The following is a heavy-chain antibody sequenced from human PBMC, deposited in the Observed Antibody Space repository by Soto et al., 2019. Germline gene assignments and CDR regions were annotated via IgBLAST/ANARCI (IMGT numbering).Heavy chain of an antibody. V-gene: IGHV3-23*01. Sequence: GESLKISCAASGFTFSSYAMSWVRQAPGKGLEWVSAISGSGGSTYYADSVKGRFTISRDNSKNTLYLQMNSLRAEDTAVYYCAKEDGGGAARSHAFDIWGQGTMVTVSS. CDR3: AKEDGGGAARSHAFDI. CDR2: ISGSGGST. J-gene: IGHJ3*02. CDR1: GFTFSSYA. D-gene: IGHD6-6*01.